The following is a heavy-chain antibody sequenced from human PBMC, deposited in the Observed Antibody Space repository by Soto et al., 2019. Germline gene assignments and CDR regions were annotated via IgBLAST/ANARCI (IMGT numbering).Heavy chain of an antibody. CDR3: AIPDCSGGSCYSGPNWFDP. D-gene: IGHD2-15*01. J-gene: IGHJ5*02. V-gene: IGHV4-39*01. CDR1: GGSISSSSYY. CDR2: IYYSGST. Sequence: QLQLQESGPGLVKPSETLSLTCTVSGGSISSSSYYWGWIRQPPGKGLEWIGSIYYSGSTYYNPSLKSRVTISVDTSKNQFSLKLSSVTAADTAVYYCAIPDCSGGSCYSGPNWFDPWGQGTLVTVSS.